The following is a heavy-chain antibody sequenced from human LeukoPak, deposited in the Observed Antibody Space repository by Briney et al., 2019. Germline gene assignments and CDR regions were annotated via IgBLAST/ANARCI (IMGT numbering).Heavy chain of an antibody. V-gene: IGHV4-4*07. Sequence: SETLSLTCTVSGGSISSYYWSRIRQPAGKGLEWIGRIYTSGSTNYNPSLKSRVTMSVDTSKNQFSLKLSSVTAADTAVYYCARDTYYYDSSGYFSVNYFDYWGQGTLVTVSS. CDR3: ARDTYYYDSSGYFSVNYFDY. D-gene: IGHD3-22*01. CDR2: IYTSGST. J-gene: IGHJ4*02. CDR1: GGSISSYY.